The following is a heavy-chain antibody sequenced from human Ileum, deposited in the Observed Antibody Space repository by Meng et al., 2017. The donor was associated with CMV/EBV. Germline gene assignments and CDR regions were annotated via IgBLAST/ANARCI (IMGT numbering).Heavy chain of an antibody. J-gene: IGHJ4*02. CDR3: RGTGTPQDFLDY. D-gene: IGHD1-7*01. CDR2: IRSKANSYAT. Sequence: EVEQMGSGADVVHLGGSLKLSCAPSGFTFIDSSMHWVRQASGKGLDLIGRIRSKANSYATSYAASLQGRFTISRDDSKNMMYLQMNSLKTEDTAVYYCRGTGTPQDFLDYWGQGTLVTVSS. CDR1: GFTFIDSS. V-gene: IGHV3-73*02.